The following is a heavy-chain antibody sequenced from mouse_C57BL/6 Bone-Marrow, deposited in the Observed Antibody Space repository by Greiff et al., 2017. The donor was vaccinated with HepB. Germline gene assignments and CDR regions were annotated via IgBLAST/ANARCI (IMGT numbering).Heavy chain of an antibody. CDR2: IYPGDGDT. J-gene: IGHJ2*01. Sequence: QVQLQQSGPELVKPGASVKISCKASGYAFSSSWMNWVKQRPGKGLEWIGRIYPGDGDTNYNGKFKGKATLTADKSSSTAYMQLSSLTSEDSAVYCCARGPLLRLPSWGQGTTLTVSS. CDR3: ARGPLLRLPS. CDR1: GYAFSSSW. D-gene: IGHD1-1*01. V-gene: IGHV1-82*01.